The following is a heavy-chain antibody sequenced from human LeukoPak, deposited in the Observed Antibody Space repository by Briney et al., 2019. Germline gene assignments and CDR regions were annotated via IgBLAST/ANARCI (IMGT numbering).Heavy chain of an antibody. Sequence: GGSLRLSCAASGFTFSNSWMHWVRQAPGKGLMWVSRVNSDGKTTTYADSVKGRFTIFRDNAQNTLYLQMNSLSAADTAVYYCARDYPPDWGQGTLVTVSA. V-gene: IGHV3-74*01. CDR1: GFTFSNSW. CDR3: ARDYPPD. J-gene: IGHJ4*02. CDR2: VNSDGKTT.